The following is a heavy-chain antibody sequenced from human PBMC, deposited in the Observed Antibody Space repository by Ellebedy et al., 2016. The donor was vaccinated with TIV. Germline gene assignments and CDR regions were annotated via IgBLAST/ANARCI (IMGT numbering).Heavy chain of an antibody. CDR1: GYTFTTYA. J-gene: IGHJ6*02. D-gene: IGHD3-16*01. Sequence: AASVKVSCKASGYTFTTYAMHWVRQAPGQGLEWMGRIIPILGIANYAQKFQGRVTITADKSTSTAYMELSSLRSEDTAVYYCARSHFGGSYGMDVWGQGTTVTVSS. CDR3: ARSHFGGSYGMDV. CDR2: IIPILGIA. V-gene: IGHV1-69*04.